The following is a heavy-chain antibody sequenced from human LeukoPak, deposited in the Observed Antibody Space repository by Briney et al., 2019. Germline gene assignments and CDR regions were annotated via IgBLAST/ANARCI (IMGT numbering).Heavy chain of an antibody. D-gene: IGHD3-22*01. CDR3: ARSRYYYETSGYRDAFDI. J-gene: IGHJ3*02. CDR1: GYSIRSGYY. CDR2: IYHSGDT. Sequence: SETLSLTCTVSGYSIRSGYYWGWIRQPPGKGLEWLGSIYHSGDTYYNPSLKSRVTISLDTSNNQFSLKLSSVTAADTAVYYCARSRYYYETSGYRDAFDIWGQGTMVTVSS. V-gene: IGHV4-38-2*02.